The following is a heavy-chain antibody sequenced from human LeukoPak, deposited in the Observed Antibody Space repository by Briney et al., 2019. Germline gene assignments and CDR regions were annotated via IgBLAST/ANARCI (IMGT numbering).Heavy chain of an antibody. CDR1: GFTVSSNY. D-gene: IGHD4/OR15-4a*01. Sequence: TGGSLRLSCAASGFTVSSNYMSWVRQAPGKGLEWVSVIYSGGSTYYADSVKGRFTISRDNSKNTLYLQMNSLRTEDTAVYYCARGAGAANWFDPWGQGTLVTVSS. V-gene: IGHV3-66*01. CDR2: IYSGGST. CDR3: ARGAGAANWFDP. J-gene: IGHJ5*02.